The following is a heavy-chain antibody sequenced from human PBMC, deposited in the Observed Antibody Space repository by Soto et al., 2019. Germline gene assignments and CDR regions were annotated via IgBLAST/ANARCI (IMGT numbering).Heavy chain of an antibody. CDR1: GFPFNNYG. J-gene: IGHJ4*03. V-gene: IGHV3-30*18. CDR2: ISSTGHHK. D-gene: IGHD3-16*01. Sequence: QVQLVESGGDVVQPGRSLRLSCATSGFPFNNYGMHWVRQAPGKGLEWVAVISSTGHHKFYADSVQGRFTISRDSSKKRLHLQMNSLRAEDTPVYNWGKKLPGNSARGSSSGLHPWAQGAPVTVS. CDR3: GKKLPGNSARGSSSGLHP.